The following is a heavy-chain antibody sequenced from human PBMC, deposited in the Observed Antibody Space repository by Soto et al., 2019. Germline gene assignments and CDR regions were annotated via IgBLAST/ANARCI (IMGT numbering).Heavy chain of an antibody. D-gene: IGHD6-13*01. CDR3: AGGAGSSRWYGSDGMDV. CDR2: ISYDGSIK. Sequence: QVQLVESGGGVVQPGRSLRLSCAASGFTFSTYAMHWVRQAPGKGLEWVTVISYDGSIKYYADSVKGRFTISRDNSKNTMYLQMNSLRAEETAVYYCAGGAGSSRWYGSDGMDVW. CDR1: GFTFSTYA. V-gene: IGHV3-30*04. J-gene: IGHJ6*01.